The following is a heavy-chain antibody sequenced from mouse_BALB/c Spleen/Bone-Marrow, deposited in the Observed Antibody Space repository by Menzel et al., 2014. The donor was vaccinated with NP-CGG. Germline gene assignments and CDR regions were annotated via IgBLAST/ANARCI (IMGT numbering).Heavy chain of an antibody. D-gene: IGHD2-3*01. CDR3: GGQDGYYGGFAY. J-gene: IGHJ3*01. CDR1: GYSFTGYF. CDR2: INPYNGDT. V-gene: IGHV1-37*01. Sequence: LVESGASVKISCKASGYSFTGYFMNWVKQSHGKSLEWIGRINPYNGDTFYNQKFKGKATLTVDKSSSTAHMELLSLTAEDAAVYYCGGQDGYYGGFAYWGQGTLVTVSA.